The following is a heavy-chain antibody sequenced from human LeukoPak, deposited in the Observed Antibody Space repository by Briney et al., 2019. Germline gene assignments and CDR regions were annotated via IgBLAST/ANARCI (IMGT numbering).Heavy chain of an antibody. Sequence: SGPTLVNPTQTLTLTCTFSGFSLSTSGVGVGWIRQPPGKALEWLALIYWNDDKRYSPSLKSRLTITKDTSKNQVVPTMTNMDPVDTATYYCAHSGTVTTPHDAFDIWGQGTMVTVSS. J-gene: IGHJ3*02. CDR3: AHSGTVTTPHDAFDI. V-gene: IGHV2-5*01. CDR1: GFSLSTSGVG. D-gene: IGHD4-17*01. CDR2: IYWNDDK.